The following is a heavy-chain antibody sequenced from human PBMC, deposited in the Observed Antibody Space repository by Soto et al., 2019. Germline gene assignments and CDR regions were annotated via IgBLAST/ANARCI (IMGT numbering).Heavy chain of an antibody. J-gene: IGHJ3*02. CDR2: ICWNSGSI. V-gene: IGHV3-9*01. CDR1: GFSFDDYA. D-gene: IGHD6-19*01. CDR3: ATAKLGSGTDPFDI. Sequence: SLRLSCAASGFSFDDYAMNWVRQAPRKDPEWVSRICWNSGSIGYAYSVKILFSISSYYATNSMYLLMNSLIPQATPFSYLATAKLGSGTDPFDIWRQGPMVTVSS.